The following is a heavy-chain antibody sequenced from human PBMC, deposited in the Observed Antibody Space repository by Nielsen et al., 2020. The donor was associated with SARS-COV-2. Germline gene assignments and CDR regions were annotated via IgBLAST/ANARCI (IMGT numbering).Heavy chain of an antibody. Sequence: GESLKISCAASGFTFSNAWMSWVRQAPGKGLEWVGRIKSKTDGGTTDYAAPVKGRFTISRDDSKNTLYLQMNSLKTEDTAVYYCTTTTDPIHPYDYVWGSYRFDYWGQGTLVTVSS. J-gene: IGHJ4*02. D-gene: IGHD3-16*02. CDR2: IKSKTDGGTT. CDR3: TTTTDPIHPYDYVWGSYRFDY. V-gene: IGHV3-15*01. CDR1: GFTFSNAW.